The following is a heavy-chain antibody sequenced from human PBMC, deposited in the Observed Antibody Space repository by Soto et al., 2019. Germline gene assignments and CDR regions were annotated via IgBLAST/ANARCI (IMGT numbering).Heavy chain of an antibody. J-gene: IGHJ4*02. Sequence: ASVKVSCKASGYTFTSYGISWVRQAPGQGLEWMGWISAYNGNTNYAQKLQGRVTMTTDTSTSTAYMELRSLRSDDTAVYYCARDSLVVSGYSYGYDYWGQGTLVTVS. CDR1: GYTFTSYG. D-gene: IGHD5-18*01. CDR3: ARDSLVVSGYSYGYDY. V-gene: IGHV1-18*01. CDR2: ISAYNGNT.